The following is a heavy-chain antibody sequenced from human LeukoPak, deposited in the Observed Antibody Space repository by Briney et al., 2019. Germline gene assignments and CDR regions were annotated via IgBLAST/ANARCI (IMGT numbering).Heavy chain of an antibody. D-gene: IGHD3-22*01. CDR3: AKVDSSGYYRMAKYYFDY. CDR2: TSYDGSNK. V-gene: IGHV3-30*18. CDR1: GFTFSSYG. J-gene: IGHJ4*02. Sequence: PGRSLRLSCAASGFTFSSYGMHWVRQAPGKGLEWVAVTSYDGSNKYYADSVKGRFTISRDNSKNTLYLQMNSLRAEDTAVYYCAKVDSSGYYRMAKYYFDYWGQGTLVTVSS.